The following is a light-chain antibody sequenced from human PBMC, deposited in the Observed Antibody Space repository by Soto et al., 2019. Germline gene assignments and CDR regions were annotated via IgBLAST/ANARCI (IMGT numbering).Light chain of an antibody. CDR1: SSNIGSGFD. Sequence: QSVLTQPPAVSGAPGQGVTISCTGSSSNIGSGFDVHWYQQLPGTDPKLLIYGKNNRPAGVPDRFSGSKSGTSASLAITGLQAEDEADYYCQSYDSSLSGYVFGTGTKXTVL. CDR2: GKN. CDR3: QSYDSSLSGYV. J-gene: IGLJ1*01. V-gene: IGLV1-40*01.